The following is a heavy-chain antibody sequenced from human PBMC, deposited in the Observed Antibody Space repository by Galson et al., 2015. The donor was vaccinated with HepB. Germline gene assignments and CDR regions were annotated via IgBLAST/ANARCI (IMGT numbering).Heavy chain of an antibody. D-gene: IGHD6-13*01. CDR2: TYYRSKWYN. Sequence: CAISGDSVSSNSAAWHWLRQSPSRGLEWLGRTYYRSKWYNDYAVSVKSRITINPDTSKNQFSLQLNSVTPEDTAVYYCARVALIAAAGTVWFDPWGQGTLVTVSS. V-gene: IGHV6-1*01. J-gene: IGHJ5*02. CDR1: GDSVSSNSAA. CDR3: ARVALIAAAGTVWFDP.